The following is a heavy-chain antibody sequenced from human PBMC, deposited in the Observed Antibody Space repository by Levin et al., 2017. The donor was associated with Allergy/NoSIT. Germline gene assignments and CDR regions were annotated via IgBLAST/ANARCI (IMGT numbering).Heavy chain of an antibody. CDR3: ARQLGNVWSGYNYFDS. J-gene: IGHJ4*02. Sequence: GGSLRLSCAASGFTFSSYEMNWVRQAPGKGLEWVSYISSSGSTIYYADSVKGRFTISRDNAKNSLYLQMNSLRAEDTAVYYCARQLGNVWSGYNYFDSWGQGTLVTVSS. D-gene: IGHD3-3*01. V-gene: IGHV3-48*03. CDR1: GFTFSSYE. CDR2: ISSSGSTI.